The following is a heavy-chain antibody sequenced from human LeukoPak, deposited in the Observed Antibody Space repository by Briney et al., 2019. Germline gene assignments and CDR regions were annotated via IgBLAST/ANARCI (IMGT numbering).Heavy chain of an antibody. D-gene: IGHD6-13*01. Sequence: GGSLRLSCAASGFTFSSYAMSWVRQAPGKGLKWVANIKQDGSEKYYVDSVKGRFTISRDNAQNSLYLQMNSLRAEDTAIYYCATSTAAAGTDWGQGTLVTVSS. J-gene: IGHJ4*02. CDR2: IKQDGSEK. CDR1: GFTFSSYA. V-gene: IGHV3-7*03. CDR3: ATSTAAAGTD.